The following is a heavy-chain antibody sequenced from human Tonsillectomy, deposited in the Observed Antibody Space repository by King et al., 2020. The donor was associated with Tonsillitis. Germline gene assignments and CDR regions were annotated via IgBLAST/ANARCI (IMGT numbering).Heavy chain of an antibody. Sequence: VQLVESGGALVQPGGSLRLSCAASGFIFSNYAMSWVRQAPGKGLDWVSAISGSGGSTNYADSVKGRFTISRDNSKNTLYLQMNSVRVEDTAVYYCAKVHDYGDFLVGYFYMDVWGKGTTVTVSS. CDR2: ISGSGGST. CDR3: AKVHDYGDFLVGYFYMDV. CDR1: GFIFSNYA. V-gene: IGHV3-23*04. J-gene: IGHJ6*03. D-gene: IGHD4-17*01.